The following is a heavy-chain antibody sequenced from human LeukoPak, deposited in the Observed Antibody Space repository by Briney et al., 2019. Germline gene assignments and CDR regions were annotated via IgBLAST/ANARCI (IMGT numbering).Heavy chain of an antibody. CDR3: ARNVLLWFGESSYGMGV. CDR1: GYTFTGYY. CDR2: INPNSGGT. Sequence: ASVKVSCKASGYTFTGYYMHWVRQAPGQGLEWMGWINPNSGGTNYAQKFQGRVTMTRDTSISTAYMELSRLRSDDTAVYYCARNVLLWFGESSYGMGVWGQGTTVTVSS. V-gene: IGHV1-2*02. J-gene: IGHJ6*02. D-gene: IGHD3-10*01.